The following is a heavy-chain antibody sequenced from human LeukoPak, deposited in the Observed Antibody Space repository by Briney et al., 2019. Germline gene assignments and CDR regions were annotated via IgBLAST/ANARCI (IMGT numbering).Heavy chain of an antibody. CDR2: IWYDGSNK. Sequence: PGRSLRLSCAASGFTFSSYGMHWVRQAPGKGLEWVAVIWYDGSNKYYADSVKGRFTISRDNSKNTLYLQMNSLRAEDTAVYYCARDNGHCTNGVCNMAPLDPWGRGTLVTVSS. J-gene: IGHJ5*02. CDR3: ARDNGHCTNGVCNMAPLDP. CDR1: GFTFSSYG. D-gene: IGHD2-8*01. V-gene: IGHV3-33*01.